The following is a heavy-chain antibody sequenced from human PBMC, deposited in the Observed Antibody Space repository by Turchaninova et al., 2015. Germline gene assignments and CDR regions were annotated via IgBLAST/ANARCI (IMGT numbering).Heavy chain of an antibody. CDR1: GLTFTAHY. Sequence: EVQLVESGGGLVQPGGSLRLSCAASGLTFTAHYMGWYRQAPGEGLEWVGRGRRKANSNSTEYAASVKGRFTISRDDSNNSLYLQMNSLRTEDTAVYYCTRGPRDYPGDGYYYPPDYWGQGALVTVSS. CDR2: GRRKANSNST. J-gene: IGHJ4*02. V-gene: IGHV3-72*01. CDR3: TRGPRDYPGDGYYYPPDY. D-gene: IGHD5-24*01.